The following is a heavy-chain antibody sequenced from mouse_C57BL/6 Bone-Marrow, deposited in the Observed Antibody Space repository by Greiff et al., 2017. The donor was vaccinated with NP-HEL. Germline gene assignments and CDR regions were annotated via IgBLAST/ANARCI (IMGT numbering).Heavy chain of an antibody. CDR3: TRAPGGGFDY. J-gene: IGHJ2*01. V-gene: IGHV5-9-1*02. D-gene: IGHD4-1*01. CDR2: ISSGGDYI. Sequence: DVMLVESGEGLVKPGGSLKLSCAASGFTFSSYAMSWVRQTPEKRLEWVAYISSGGDYIYYADTVKGRFTISRDNARNTLYLQMSSLKSEDTAMYYCTRAPGGGFDYWGQGTTLTVSA. CDR1: GFTFSSYA.